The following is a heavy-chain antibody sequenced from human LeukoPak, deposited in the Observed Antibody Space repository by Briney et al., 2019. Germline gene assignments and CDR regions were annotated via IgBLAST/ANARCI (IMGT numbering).Heavy chain of an antibody. Sequence: GRSLRLSCAASGFTFSSYAMHWVRQAPGKGLEWVAVISYDGSNKYYADSVKGRFTISRDNFKNTLYLQMNSLRAEDTAVYYCARGRPPVADFWREPFDYWGQGTLVTVSS. CDR2: ISYDGSNK. J-gene: IGHJ4*02. CDR3: ARGRPPVADFWREPFDY. CDR1: GFTFSSYA. D-gene: IGHD3-3*01. V-gene: IGHV3-30-3*01.